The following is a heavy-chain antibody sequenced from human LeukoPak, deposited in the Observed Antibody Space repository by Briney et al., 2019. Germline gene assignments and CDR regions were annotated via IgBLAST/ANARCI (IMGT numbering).Heavy chain of an antibody. D-gene: IGHD1-26*01. CDR2: IYYSRST. CDR1: GGSVSSGSYY. CDR3: ARILWRSGSYYFDY. V-gene: IGHV4-61*01. Sequence: PSETLSLTCTVSGGSVSSGSYYWSWIRQPPGKGLEWIGYIYYSRSTNYNPSLKSRVTISVDTSKNQFSLKLSSVTAADTAVYYCARILWRSGSYYFDYWGQGTLVTVSS. J-gene: IGHJ4*02.